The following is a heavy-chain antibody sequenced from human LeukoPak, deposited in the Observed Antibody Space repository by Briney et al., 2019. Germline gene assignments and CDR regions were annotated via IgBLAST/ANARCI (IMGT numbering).Heavy chain of an antibody. D-gene: IGHD4-23*01. CDR1: EFTFRNYP. V-gene: IGHV3-30*04. CDR2: ISYDGTNK. Sequence: HPGGSLRLSCAASEFTFRNYPMHWVRQAPGKGLEWVAVISYDGTNKYYADSVKGRFTISRDNSKSTLFLQMNSLRAEDTAVYYCARGTEDYGGSPDATIRRPFAIWGQGTMVTVST. J-gene: IGHJ3*02. CDR3: ARGTEDYGGSPDATIRRPFAI.